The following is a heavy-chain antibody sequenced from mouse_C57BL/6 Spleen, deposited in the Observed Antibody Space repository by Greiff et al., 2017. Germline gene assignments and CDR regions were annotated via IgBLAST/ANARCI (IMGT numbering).Heavy chain of an antibody. V-gene: IGHV1-64*01. CDR3: ARPTGFCYDYGNYAMDD. D-gene: IGHD2-4*01. J-gene: IGHJ4*01. CDR2: IHPNSGST. Sequence: VKLQQPGAELVKPGASVKLSCKASGYTFTSYWMHWVKQRPGQGLEWIGMIHPNSGSTNYNEKFKSKATLTVDKSSSTAYMQLSSLTSEDSAVXYCARPTGFCYDYGNYAMDDWGQGTSVTVSS. CDR1: GYTFTSYW.